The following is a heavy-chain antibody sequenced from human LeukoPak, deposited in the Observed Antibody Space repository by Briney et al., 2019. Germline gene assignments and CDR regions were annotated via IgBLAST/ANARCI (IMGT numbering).Heavy chain of an antibody. CDR1: GGSISSYY. D-gene: IGHD6-13*01. J-gene: IGHJ4*02. CDR3: ARHNQILGRSWYVSEY. V-gene: IGHV4-59*08. Sequence: SETLSLTCTVSGGSISSYYWSWIRQPPGKGLEWIGYIYYSGSTNYNPSLKSRVTISVDTSKNQFSLKLSSVSAADTAVYYCARHNQILGRSWYVSEYWGQGTLVTVSS. CDR2: IYYSGST.